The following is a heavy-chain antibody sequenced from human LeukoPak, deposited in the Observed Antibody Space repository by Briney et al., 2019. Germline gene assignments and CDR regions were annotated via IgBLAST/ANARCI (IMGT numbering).Heavy chain of an antibody. V-gene: IGHV1-24*01. CDR1: GYTLTELS. J-gene: IGHJ6*02. Sequence: ASVKVSCKVSGYTLTELSMHWVRQAPGKGLEWMGGFDPEDGETIYAQKFQGRVTMTEDTSTDTAYMELSSLRSEDTAVYYCATGVYLVSTVTGNYYGMDVWGQGTTVTVSS. CDR2: FDPEDGET. CDR3: ATGVYLVSTVTGNYYGMDV. D-gene: IGHD4-17*01.